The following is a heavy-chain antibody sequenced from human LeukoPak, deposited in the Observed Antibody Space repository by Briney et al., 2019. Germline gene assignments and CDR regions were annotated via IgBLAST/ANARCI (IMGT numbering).Heavy chain of an antibody. Sequence: GGSLRLSCAVSGITFSSAWMSWVRQAPGKGLEWVGRIKSKTDGATTDYAAPVKGRFTISRDDSKNTLYLQMNSLKTEDTAVYYCTTGYFGSGNFWGQGTLVTASS. D-gene: IGHD3-10*01. CDR2: IKSKTDGATT. J-gene: IGHJ4*02. V-gene: IGHV3-15*05. CDR1: GITFSSAW. CDR3: TTGYFGSGNF.